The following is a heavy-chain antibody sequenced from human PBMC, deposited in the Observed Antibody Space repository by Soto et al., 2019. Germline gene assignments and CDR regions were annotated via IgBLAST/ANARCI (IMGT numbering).Heavy chain of an antibody. V-gene: IGHV1-69*01. CDR1: SSA. D-gene: IGHD2-2*01. CDR3: ARLGEAGRPTANLGYYYGMDV. Sequence: SSARCWLHQSTRQGLEWMGGIIPIFGTANYAQKFQGRVTITADESTSTAYMELSSLRSEDTAVYYCARLGEAGRPTANLGYYYGMDVWGQANTVTVS. CDR2: IIPIFGTA. J-gene: IGHJ6*02.